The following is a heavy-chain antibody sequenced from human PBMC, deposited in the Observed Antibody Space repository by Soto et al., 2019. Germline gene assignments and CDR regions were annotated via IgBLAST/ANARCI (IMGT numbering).Heavy chain of an antibody. CDR3: VRSFTWYSEADF. D-gene: IGHD6-13*01. V-gene: IGHV3-23*01. Sequence: EVQLSESGGGLVQPGGSLRLSCAASGFRYSSYALSWVRQAPGKGLEWVSSVSGGGGDTSYADSVRGRFTISRDNSKNTLYLQMNSLRADDAAVYYCVRSFTWYSEADFWGQGTLVTVSS. CDR1: GFRYSSYA. J-gene: IGHJ4*02. CDR2: VSGGGGDT.